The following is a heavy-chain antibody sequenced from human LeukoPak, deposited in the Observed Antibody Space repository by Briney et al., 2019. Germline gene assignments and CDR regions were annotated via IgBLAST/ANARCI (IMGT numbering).Heavy chain of an antibody. V-gene: IGHV3-30*18. CDR1: GFTFSKYD. CDR2: ISYDGTNK. D-gene: IGHD3-3*01. J-gene: IGHJ4*02. Sequence: GGSLRLSCAASGFTFSKYDMHWVRQAPGKGLEWVAVISYDGTNKYYADSVKGRFTISRDNSKSTLYLPMNSLTAEDTAVYYCAKENDFVYWGQGALVTVSS. CDR3: AKENDFVY.